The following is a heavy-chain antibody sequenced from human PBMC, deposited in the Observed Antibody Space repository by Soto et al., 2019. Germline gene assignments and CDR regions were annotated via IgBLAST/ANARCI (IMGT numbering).Heavy chain of an antibody. V-gene: IGHV3-23*01. CDR1: GFTFSSYA. J-gene: IGHJ6*02. CDR3: AREGYDFWSGYYSRRYGMDV. Sequence: GGSLSLSCAASGFTFSSYAMSWVRQAPGKGLEWVSAISGSGGSTYYADSVKGRFTISRDNSKNTLYLQMNSLRSEDTAVYYCAREGYDFWSGYYSRRYGMDVWGQGTTVTVSS. D-gene: IGHD3-3*01. CDR2: ISGSGGST.